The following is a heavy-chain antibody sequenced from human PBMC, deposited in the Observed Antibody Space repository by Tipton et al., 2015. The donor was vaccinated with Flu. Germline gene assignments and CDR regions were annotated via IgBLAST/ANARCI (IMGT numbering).Heavy chain of an antibody. CDR3: ARKGSRFGAPRL. V-gene: IGHV4-31*03. J-gene: IGHJ4*02. CDR1: GASISGSGYC. D-gene: IGHD3-16*01. CDR2: IYDNGTT. Sequence: TLSLTCSVSGASISGSGYCWTWIRQHSGKGLDLIGFIYDNGTTFYNPSLKSRVTISVDTSKNEFSLKLRSVTAADTAVYYCARKGSRFGAPRLWGQGTLVTVSS.